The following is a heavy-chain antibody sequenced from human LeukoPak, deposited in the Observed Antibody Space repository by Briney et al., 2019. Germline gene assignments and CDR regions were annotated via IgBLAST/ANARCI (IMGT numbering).Heavy chain of an antibody. D-gene: IGHD5-18*01. J-gene: IGHJ4*02. Sequence: GRSLKLSCAASGFTFSTYAMHWVRQAPGKGLEWVAVIWYDGSNKYYADSVKGRFTISRDNSKNTLYLQMNSLRAEDTAVYYCARERSFDTAMDPLDYWGQGTLVTVSS. CDR3: ARERSFDTAMDPLDY. CDR2: IWYDGSNK. V-gene: IGHV3-33*08. CDR1: GFTFSTYA.